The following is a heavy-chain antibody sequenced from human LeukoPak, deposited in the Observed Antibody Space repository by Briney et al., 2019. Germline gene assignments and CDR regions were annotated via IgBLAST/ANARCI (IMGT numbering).Heavy chain of an antibody. J-gene: IGHJ4*02. CDR3: AREWTVDGYPYYVDY. CDR2: TYSTGDT. V-gene: IGHV4-4*07. CDR1: GGSISGYY. D-gene: IGHD5-18*01. Sequence: SETLSLTCTVSGGSISGYYWNWIRQPAGKGLEWIGRTYSTGDTNYNPSLKSRVTMSVDTSKNQFSLELTSVTAADTAVYYCAREWTVDGYPYYVDYWGQGPLVTVSS.